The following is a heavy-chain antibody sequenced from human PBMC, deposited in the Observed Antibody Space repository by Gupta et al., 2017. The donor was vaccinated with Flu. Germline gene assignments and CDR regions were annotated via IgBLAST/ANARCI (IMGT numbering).Heavy chain of an antibody. CDR2: INHSGST. J-gene: IGHJ5*02. CDR3: ASGAMTTVTT. Sequence: QVQLQQWGAGLLKPSETLSLTCAVYGGSFSGYYWSWIRQPPGKGLEWIGEINHSGSTNYNPSLKSRVTISVDTSKNQFSLKLSSVTAADTAVYYCASGAMTTVTTWGQGTLVTVSS. V-gene: IGHV4-34*01. CDR1: GGSFSGYY. D-gene: IGHD4-17*01.